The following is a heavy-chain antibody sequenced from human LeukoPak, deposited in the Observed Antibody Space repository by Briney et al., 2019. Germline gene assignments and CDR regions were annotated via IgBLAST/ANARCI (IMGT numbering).Heavy chain of an antibody. CDR1: GGSISSSSYY. V-gene: IGHV4-39*07. CDR3: ARETGRIVLMVYGCFDY. D-gene: IGHD2-8*01. CDR2: IYYSGST. Sequence: SETLSLTCTVSGGSISSSSYYWGWIRQPPGKGLEWIGSIYYSGSTYYNPSLKSRVTISVDTSKNQFSLKLSSVTAADTAVYYCARETGRIVLMVYGCFDYWGQGTLVTVSS. J-gene: IGHJ4*02.